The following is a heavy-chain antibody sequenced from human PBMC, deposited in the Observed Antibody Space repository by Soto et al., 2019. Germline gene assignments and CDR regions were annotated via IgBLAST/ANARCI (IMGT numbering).Heavy chain of an antibody. CDR1: GYSFTSYG. Sequence: ASVKVSFKASGYSFTSYGISWVRQAPGQGLEWMGWISAYNGNTNYAQKLQGRVTMTTDTSTSTAYMELRSLRSDDTAVYYCARDLSSSGWFDPWGQGTLVTVSS. V-gene: IGHV1-18*01. J-gene: IGHJ5*02. CDR3: ARDLSSSGWFDP. CDR2: ISAYNGNT. D-gene: IGHD6-19*01.